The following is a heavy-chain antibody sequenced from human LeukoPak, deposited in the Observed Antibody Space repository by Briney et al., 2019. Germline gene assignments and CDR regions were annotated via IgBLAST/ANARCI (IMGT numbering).Heavy chain of an antibody. CDR3: ARGPLSGSGSYYYYYYYMGV. CDR1: GYTFTGYY. CDR2: INPNSGGT. Sequence: ASVKVSCKASGYTFTGYYMHWVRQAPGQGLEWMGWINPNSGGTNYAQKFQGRVTMTRDTSISTAYMELSRLRSDDTAVYYCARGPLSGSGSYYYYYYYMGVWGKGTTVTVSS. J-gene: IGHJ6*03. D-gene: IGHD3-10*01. V-gene: IGHV1-2*02.